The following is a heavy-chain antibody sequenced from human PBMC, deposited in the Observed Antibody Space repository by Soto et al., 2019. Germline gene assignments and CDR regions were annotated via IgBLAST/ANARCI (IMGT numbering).Heavy chain of an antibody. V-gene: IGHV5-51*01. CDR3: ETLSSIVGWTRRVHYYYMDV. CDR2: IYPGDSDT. J-gene: IGHJ6*03. Sequence: GESLKISCKGSGYSFTSYWIGWVRQMPGKGLEWMGIIYPGDSDTRYSPSFQGQVTISADKSISTAYLQWSSLKASDTAMYYCETLSSIVGWTRRVHYYYMDVWGKGTTVTVSS. CDR1: GYSFTSYW. D-gene: IGHD2-15*01.